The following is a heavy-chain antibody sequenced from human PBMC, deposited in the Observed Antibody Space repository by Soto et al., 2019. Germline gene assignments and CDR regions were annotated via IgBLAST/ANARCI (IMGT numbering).Heavy chain of an antibody. D-gene: IGHD1-1*01. CDR2: IHTGGST. CDR3: ARGVNDDS. Sequence: EVKLVESGGGLMQPGGSLRLSCAASGFSVGGNPMTWVRQAPGKGLEWVASIHTGGSTFYADPVKGRFTISRDNSKNMVDLQMNSLTVGDTAMYFCARGVNDDSWGRGTLVTVSS. V-gene: IGHV3-53*01. J-gene: IGHJ4*02. CDR1: GFSVGGNP.